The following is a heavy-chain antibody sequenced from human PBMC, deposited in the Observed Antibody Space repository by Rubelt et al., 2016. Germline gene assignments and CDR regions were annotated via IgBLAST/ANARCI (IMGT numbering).Heavy chain of an antibody. D-gene: IGHD2-2*01. V-gene: IGHV1-69*01. J-gene: IGHJ6*02. CDR1: GGTFSSYA. CDR2: IIPIFGTA. CDR3: ARELVPAAPGFYYGMDV. Sequence: QVQLVQSGAEVKKPGSSVKVSCKASGGTFSSYAISWVRQAPGQGLEWMGGIIPIFGTANYAQKFQGRVTITADESTSTAYMELSSLRPEDTAVYYCARELVPAAPGFYYGMDVWGQGTTVTVSS.